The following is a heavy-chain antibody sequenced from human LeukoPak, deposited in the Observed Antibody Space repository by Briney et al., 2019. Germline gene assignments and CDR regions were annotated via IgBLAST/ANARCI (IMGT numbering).Heavy chain of an antibody. CDR2: ISSSGTTI. CDR1: GFTFSDYY. V-gene: IGHV3-11*01. CDR3: ARDGEEMARGYYYGMDV. J-gene: IGHJ6*02. Sequence: GGSLRLSCAASGFTFSDYYMSWIRQAPGKGLEWVSYISSSGTTIYYADSVKGRFTISRDNAKNSLYLQMNSLRAEDTAVYYCARDGEEMARGYYYGMDVWGQGTTVTVSS. D-gene: IGHD5-24*01.